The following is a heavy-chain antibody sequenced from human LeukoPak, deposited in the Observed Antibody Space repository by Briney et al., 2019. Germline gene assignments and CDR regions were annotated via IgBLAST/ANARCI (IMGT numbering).Heavy chain of an antibody. D-gene: IGHD5-24*01. Sequence: SETLSLTCTVSGGSISSHYWNWIRQPPGKGLEWIGYIYYSGSANYNPSLKSRVTISVDTSKNQFSLKLGSVTAADTAVYYCAGRLWRRDGYNLSAFDIWGQGTMVTVSS. CDR2: IYYSGSA. J-gene: IGHJ3*02. V-gene: IGHV4-59*11. CDR1: GGSISSHY. CDR3: AGRLWRRDGYNLSAFDI.